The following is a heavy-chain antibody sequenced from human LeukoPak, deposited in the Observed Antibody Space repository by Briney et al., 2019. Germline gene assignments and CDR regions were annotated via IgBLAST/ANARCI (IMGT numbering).Heavy chain of an antibody. J-gene: IGHJ6*03. CDR3: TRHIAPPNYDFWSGYYAPPYYYYYMDV. CDR1: GFTFSSYW. CDR2: INTDGSST. Sequence: GGSLRLSCAASGFTFSSYWMHWVRQAPGKGLVWVSRINTDGSSTSYADSVKGRFTISRDNAKNTLYLQMNSLKTEDTAVYYCTRHIAPPNYDFWSGYYAPPYYYYYMDVWGKGTTVTVSS. V-gene: IGHV3-74*01. D-gene: IGHD3-3*01.